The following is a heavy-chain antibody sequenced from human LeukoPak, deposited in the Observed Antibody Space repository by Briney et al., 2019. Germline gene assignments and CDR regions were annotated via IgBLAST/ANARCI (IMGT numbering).Heavy chain of an antibody. Sequence: AGGSLRLSCAASGFTFSAYYMSWIRQAPGKGLEWVSFISSSGTTVYSADSVKGRFTISRDNAKNSLYLQMNSLRVEDTAVYYCALSGSYRPFDCWGQGTLVTVSS. D-gene: IGHD3-9*01. CDR3: ALSGSYRPFDC. J-gene: IGHJ4*02. V-gene: IGHV3-11*01. CDR1: GFTFSAYY. CDR2: ISSSGTTV.